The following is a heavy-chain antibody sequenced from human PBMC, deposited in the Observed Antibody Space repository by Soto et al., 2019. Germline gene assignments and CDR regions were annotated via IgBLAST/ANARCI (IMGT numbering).Heavy chain of an antibody. Sequence: QVQLVQSGAEVKKPGASVKVSCKASGYTFTSYDINWVRQATGQGLEWMGWMNPNSGNTGYAQKFQGRGTMTRNTSISTAYMELSRLRSEDAAVYYCAIRRRYSGSDSFYYWGQGTLVTVYS. CDR3: AIRRRYSGSDSFYY. CDR2: MNPNSGNT. CDR1: GYTFTSYD. D-gene: IGHD1-26*01. J-gene: IGHJ4*02. V-gene: IGHV1-8*01.